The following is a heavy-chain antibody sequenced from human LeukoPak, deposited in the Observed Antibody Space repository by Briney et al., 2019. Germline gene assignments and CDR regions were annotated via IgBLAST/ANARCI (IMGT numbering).Heavy chain of an antibody. CDR3: ARVKAIVVVTATLDAFDI. CDR1: GFTFSSYA. D-gene: IGHD2-21*02. CDR2: ISNSGGST. Sequence: PGGSLRLSCAASGFTFSSYAMSWVRQAPGKGLEWVSVISNSGGSTFYADSVKGRFTISRDNSKNTLFLQMSGLRAEDTAVYYCARVKAIVVVTATLDAFDIWGQGTMVTVSS. V-gene: IGHV3-23*01. J-gene: IGHJ3*02.